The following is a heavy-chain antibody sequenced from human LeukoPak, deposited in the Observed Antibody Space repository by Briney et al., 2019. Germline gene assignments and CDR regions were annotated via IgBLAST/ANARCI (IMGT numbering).Heavy chain of an antibody. J-gene: IGHJ4*02. Sequence: GGSLRLSCGVSGFTFSSYAMTWVRQAPGKGLEWVSYISGSGDTTFYADSAQGRFTVSRDNSKNILYLQMNSLRVEDTAVYYCAKAQLRVTTGIDNWGQGTLVTVSS. CDR2: ISGSGDTT. CDR3: AKAQLRVTTGIDN. D-gene: IGHD4-17*01. CDR1: GFTFSSYA. V-gene: IGHV3-23*01.